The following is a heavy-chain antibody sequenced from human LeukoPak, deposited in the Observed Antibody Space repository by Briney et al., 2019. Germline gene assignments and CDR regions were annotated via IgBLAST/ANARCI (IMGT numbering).Heavy chain of an antibody. CDR2: IYTSGST. V-gene: IGHV4-4*07. CDR3: ARGKLWFGELLYEDYFDY. J-gene: IGHJ4*02. CDR1: GGSISSYY. D-gene: IGHD3-10*01. Sequence: SETLSLTCTVSGGSISSYYWSWIRQPAGKGLEWIGRIYTSGSTNYNPSLKSRVTMSVDTSKNQFSLKLSFVTAADTAVYYCARGKLWFGELLYEDYFDYWGQGTLVTVSS.